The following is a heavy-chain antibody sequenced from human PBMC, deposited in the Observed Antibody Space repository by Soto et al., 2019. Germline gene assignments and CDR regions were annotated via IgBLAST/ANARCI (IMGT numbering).Heavy chain of an antibody. J-gene: IGHJ4*02. D-gene: IGHD6-19*01. Sequence: QVPLVQSGAEVKKPGASVKVSCKASGYTFTSHGFSWVRQAPGQGLEWMGWISAYSGNTNYAQKLQGRVTMTTDTSTSTAYMELRSLRSDDTAVYYCARDPSSSGWPSADYWGQGTLVTVSS. CDR3: ARDPSSSGWPSADY. V-gene: IGHV1-18*04. CDR1: GYTFTSHG. CDR2: ISAYSGNT.